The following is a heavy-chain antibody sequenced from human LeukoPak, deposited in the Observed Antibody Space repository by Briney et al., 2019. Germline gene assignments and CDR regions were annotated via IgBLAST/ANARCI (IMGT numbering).Heavy chain of an antibody. Sequence: ASVKVSCKASGYIFTSYGISWVRQAPGQGLEWMGWISAYNGNTNYAQKLQGRVTMTTDTSTSTAYMELRSLRSDDTAVYYCARVDTAMVLRHAFDIWGQGTMVTVSS. V-gene: IGHV1-18*01. CDR3: ARVDTAMVLRHAFDI. D-gene: IGHD5-18*01. CDR1: GYIFTSYG. CDR2: ISAYNGNT. J-gene: IGHJ3*02.